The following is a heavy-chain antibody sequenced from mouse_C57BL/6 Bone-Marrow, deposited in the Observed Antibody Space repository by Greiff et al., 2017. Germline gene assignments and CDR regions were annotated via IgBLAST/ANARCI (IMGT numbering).Heavy chain of an antibody. CDR2: IYPRSGNT. V-gene: IGHV1-81*01. CDR3: ARVYGNYVFDV. Sequence: VQLQQSGAELARPGASVKLSCKASGYTFTSYGISWVKQRTGQGLEWIGEIYPRSGNTYYNEKFKGKATLTAYKSSSTAYMELRSLTSEDSAVYFCARVYGNYVFDVWGTGTTVTVSS. CDR1: GYTFTSYG. J-gene: IGHJ1*03. D-gene: IGHD2-10*02.